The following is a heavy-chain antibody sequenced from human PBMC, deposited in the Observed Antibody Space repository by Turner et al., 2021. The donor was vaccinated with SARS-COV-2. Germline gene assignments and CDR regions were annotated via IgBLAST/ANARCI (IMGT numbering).Heavy chain of an antibody. J-gene: IGHJ4*01. Sequence: DVQLLESGEGLIQTGVSLRHTCAASGFTFRSYAMSWVRQAPGKGLEWVSTISASGTNAHYADSCKGRFTIASDYANISLFCTRHTRTGSGQAVFYCATGCGALLVVLPQTPPFDYWGHATLVNVSS. CDR1: GFTFRSYA. CDR2: ISASGTNA. V-gene: IGHV3-23*01. CDR3: ATGCGALLVVLPQTPPFDY. D-gene: IGHD2-2*01.